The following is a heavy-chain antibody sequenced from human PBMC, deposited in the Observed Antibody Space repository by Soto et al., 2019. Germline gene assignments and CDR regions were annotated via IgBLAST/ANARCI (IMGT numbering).Heavy chain of an antibody. CDR3: ARPPSDYYDSSGYLSFLSFDY. CDR2: IYYSGST. J-gene: IGHJ4*02. CDR1: GGSISSSSYY. D-gene: IGHD3-22*01. V-gene: IGHV4-39*01. Sequence: SETLSLTCTVSGGSISSSSYYWGWIRQPPGKGLEWFGSIYYSGSTYYNPSLKSRVTISVDTSKNQFSLKLSSVTAADTAVYYCARPPSDYYDSSGYLSFLSFDYWGQGTLVTVSS.